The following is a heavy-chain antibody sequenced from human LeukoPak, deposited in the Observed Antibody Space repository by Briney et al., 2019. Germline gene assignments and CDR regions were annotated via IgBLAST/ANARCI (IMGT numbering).Heavy chain of an antibody. Sequence: GGSLRLSCAASGFTFSDYYMSWIRQAPGKGLEWVSYISSSSSYTDYADSVKGRFTISRDNAKNSLYLQMNSLRAEDTAVYYCAKDQYSNYYHGMDVWGQGTTVTVSS. V-gene: IGHV3-11*06. J-gene: IGHJ6*02. CDR2: ISSSSSYT. CDR3: AKDQYSNYYHGMDV. D-gene: IGHD4-11*01. CDR1: GFTFSDYY.